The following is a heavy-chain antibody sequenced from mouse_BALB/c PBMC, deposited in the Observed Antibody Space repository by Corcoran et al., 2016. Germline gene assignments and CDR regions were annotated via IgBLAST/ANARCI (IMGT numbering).Heavy chain of an antibody. CDR3: ARDPGLYMYYYYCDY. J-gene: IGHJ2*01. CDR2: ISYDGSN. CDR1: GYSISSGYY. Sequence: DVQLQESGAGLVDPSQSLSLTCSVTGYSISSGYYWNWIRQFPGNKLEWMGYISYDGSNNYNPSLKNRISITLDTSKNQFYLKLNSVTTEDSATYYAARDPGLYMYYYYCDYGGQGTTLTVSS. D-gene: IGHD1-1*01. V-gene: IGHV3-6*02.